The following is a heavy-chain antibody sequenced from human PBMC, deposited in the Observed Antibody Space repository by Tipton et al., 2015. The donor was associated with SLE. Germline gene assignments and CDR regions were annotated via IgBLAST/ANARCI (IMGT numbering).Heavy chain of an antibody. D-gene: IGHD4-17*01. V-gene: IGHV4-4*07. J-gene: IGHJ4*02. CDR2: LYGSGSP. CDR1: GGSVGTNY. Sequence: TLSLTCTVSGGSVGTNYWNWIRQPAGKGLEWIGRLYGSGSPTHYNPSLKSRVTMSVDTSQNQVSLKLTSVTAADTAVYYCARIRPGHGDPFDFWGQGTLVTVSS. CDR3: ARIRPGHGDPFDF.